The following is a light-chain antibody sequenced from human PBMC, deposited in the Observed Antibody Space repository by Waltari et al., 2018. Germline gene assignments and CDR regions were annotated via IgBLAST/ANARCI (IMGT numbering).Light chain of an antibody. Sequence: QLVLTQSPSASASLGASVKLPCTLSSGHSSNVIAWLQQQPEKGTRYLMKVNSDGSHSKGDKIPDRFSGSSAGAEHFLTISSLQSEDEADYYCQTGGHGTWVFGGGTKLTVL. CDR2: VNSDGSH. CDR3: QTGGHGTWV. J-gene: IGLJ3*02. CDR1: SGHSSNV. V-gene: IGLV4-69*01.